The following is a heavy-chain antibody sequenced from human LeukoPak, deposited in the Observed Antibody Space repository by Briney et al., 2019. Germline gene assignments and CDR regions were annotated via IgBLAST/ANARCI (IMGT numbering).Heavy chain of an antibody. CDR1: GFTFSSYW. CDR2: INPDGSTT. D-gene: IGHD3-10*01. J-gene: IGHJ4*02. CDR3: AIDYYGSGSYYNDDGD. Sequence: GGSLRLSCAASGFTFSSYWMHWVRHAPEKGLVWVSRINPDGSTTTYADSVEGRFTISRDNSKNTLYLQMNSLRAEDTAVYYCAIDYYGSGSYYNDDGDWGQGTLVTVSS. V-gene: IGHV3-74*01.